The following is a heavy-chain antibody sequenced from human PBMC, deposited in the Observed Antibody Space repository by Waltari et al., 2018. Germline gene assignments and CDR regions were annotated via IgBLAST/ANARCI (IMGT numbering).Heavy chain of an antibody. D-gene: IGHD1-1*01. Sequence: EVXXVESGXGLVRPGGSXRXSCAASGFTFSNAWMSWVRQAPGKGLEWVGHIKNKPDGGTTDYAAPVXGRFXISRXDSKDTLYLQMNGLKIXXTAVYYCTTDLRWEHXFNXWGQGTXVTXSS. CDR1: GFTFSNAW. V-gene: IGHV3-15*01. CDR3: TTDLRWEHXFNX. J-gene: IGHJ4*02. CDR2: IKNKPDGGTT.